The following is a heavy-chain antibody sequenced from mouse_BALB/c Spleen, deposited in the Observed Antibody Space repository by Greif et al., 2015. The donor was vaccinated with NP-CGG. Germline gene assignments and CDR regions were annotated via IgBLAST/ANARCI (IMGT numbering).Heavy chain of an antibody. J-gene: IGHJ3*01. CDR3: ARGELGLRAWFAY. D-gene: IGHD3-1*01. CDR2: IYPGSGNT. Sequence: QVQLQQPGPELVKPGASVKISCKASGYTFTDYYINWVKQKPGQGLEWIGWIYPGSGNTKYNEKFKGRATLTVDTSSSTAYMQLSSLTSEDTAVYFCARGELGLRAWFAYWGQGTLVTVSA. V-gene: IGHV1-84*02. CDR1: GYTFTDYY.